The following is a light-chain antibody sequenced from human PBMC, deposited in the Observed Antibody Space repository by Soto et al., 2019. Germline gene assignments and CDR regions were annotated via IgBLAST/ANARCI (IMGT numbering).Light chain of an antibody. CDR2: DAS. CDR1: QSISSW. Sequence: DIQMTQSPSTLSASVVDRVTITCRASQSISSWLAWYQQKPGKAPKLLIYDASSLESGVPSRFSGSGSGTEFTLTISSLQPDDFATYYCQKYNSYSWKCGQGNTGAIK. CDR3: QKYNSYSWK. J-gene: IGKJ1*01. V-gene: IGKV1-5*01.